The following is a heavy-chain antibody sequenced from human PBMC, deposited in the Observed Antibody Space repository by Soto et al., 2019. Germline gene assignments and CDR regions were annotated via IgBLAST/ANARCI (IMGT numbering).Heavy chain of an antibody. CDR1: GFTFGDYA. J-gene: IGHJ4*02. V-gene: IGHV3-49*03. CDR2: IRSKAYGGTT. Sequence: PGGSLRLSCTASGFTFGDYAMSWFRQAPGKGLEWVGFIRSKAYGGTTEYAASVKGRFTISRDDSKSIAYLQMNSLKTEDTAVYYCTRALGGYGPYYFDYWGQGTLVTVSS. D-gene: IGHD5-12*01. CDR3: TRALGGYGPYYFDY.